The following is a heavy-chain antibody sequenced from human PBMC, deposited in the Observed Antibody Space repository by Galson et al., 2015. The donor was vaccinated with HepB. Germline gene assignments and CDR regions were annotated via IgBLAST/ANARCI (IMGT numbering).Heavy chain of an antibody. CDR1: GFTFSRYW. J-gene: IGHJ4*02. V-gene: IGHV3-74*01. D-gene: IGHD6-19*01. CDR2: TNSDGSIT. CDR3: ARDVAVAGMELDY. Sequence: SLRLSCAASGFTFSRYWMYWVRQAPGKGLVWVSRTNSDGSITTYADSVKGRFTISRDNAKNTLYLEMNSLRAEDTAVYYCARDVAVAGMELDYWGQGTLVTVSA.